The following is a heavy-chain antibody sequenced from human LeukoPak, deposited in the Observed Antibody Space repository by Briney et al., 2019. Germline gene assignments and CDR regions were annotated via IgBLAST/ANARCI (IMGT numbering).Heavy chain of an antibody. CDR1: GGSFSGYY. CDR3: ARGMILGNYYYYGMDV. CDR2: INHSGST. J-gene: IGHJ6*02. Sequence: SETLSLTCAVYGGSFSGYYWSWIRQPLGKGLEWIGKINHSGSTNYNPSLKSRVTISVDTSKNQFSLKLSSVTAADTAVYYCARGMILGNYYYYGMDVWGQGTTVTVSS. V-gene: IGHV4-34*01. D-gene: IGHD7-27*01.